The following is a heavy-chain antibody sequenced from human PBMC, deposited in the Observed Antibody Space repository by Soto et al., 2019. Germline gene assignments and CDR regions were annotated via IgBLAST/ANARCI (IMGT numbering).Heavy chain of an antibody. CDR3: ATHSDTYLICLDP. V-gene: IGHV4-4*07. CDR1: GASIKSYY. CDR2: VFASGTT. J-gene: IGHJ5*02. D-gene: IGHD5-18*01. Sequence: QVQLQESGPGLVKPSETLSLTCTVSGASIKSYYWAWIRQPAGKGLEWIGRVFASGTTNYNPSLRKLITMSVDPSRNQFALEMRSMTAADTSMYHGATHSDTYLICLDPRAQGILVTVSS.